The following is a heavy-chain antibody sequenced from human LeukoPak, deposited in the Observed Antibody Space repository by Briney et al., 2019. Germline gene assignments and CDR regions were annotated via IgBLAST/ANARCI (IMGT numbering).Heavy chain of an antibody. CDR3: ARDNIVVVTASPMFDP. CDR1: GGSISSYY. J-gene: IGHJ5*02. Sequence: SETLSLTCTVSGGSISSYYWSWIRQPAGKGLEWIGRIYTSGSTNYNPSLKSRVTMSVDTSKNQFSLKLSSVTAADTAVYYCARDNIVVVTASPMFDPWGQGTLVTVSS. D-gene: IGHD2-21*02. V-gene: IGHV4-4*07. CDR2: IYTSGST.